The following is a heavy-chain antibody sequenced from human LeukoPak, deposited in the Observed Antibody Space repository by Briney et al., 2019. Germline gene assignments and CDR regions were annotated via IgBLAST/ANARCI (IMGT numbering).Heavy chain of an antibody. Sequence: GGSLRLSCAASGFTFSSYAMSWVRQAPGKGLEWVSAISGSGGSTYYADSVKGRFTISRDNSMNTLYLQMNSLRAEDTAVYYCAKDLYYDILTGYYSWGQGTLVTVSS. J-gene: IGHJ4*02. CDR3: AKDLYYDILTGYYS. CDR1: GFTFSSYA. V-gene: IGHV3-23*01. D-gene: IGHD3-9*01. CDR2: ISGSGGST.